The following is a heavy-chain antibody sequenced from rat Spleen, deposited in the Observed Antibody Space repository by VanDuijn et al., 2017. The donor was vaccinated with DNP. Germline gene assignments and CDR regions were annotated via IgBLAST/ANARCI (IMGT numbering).Heavy chain of an antibody. J-gene: IGHJ2*01. V-gene: IGHV5-22*01. Sequence: EVQLVESGGGLVQPGRSLKLSCAASGFTFSDYYMAWVRQAPKKGLELVAAISYEGSSTYYGDSVKGRFTISRDNAKTTLYLQMNSLRSDATATYYCARWGGDYFDYWGQGVMVTVSS. CDR1: GFTFSDYY. CDR3: ARWGGDYFDY. CDR2: ISYEGSST.